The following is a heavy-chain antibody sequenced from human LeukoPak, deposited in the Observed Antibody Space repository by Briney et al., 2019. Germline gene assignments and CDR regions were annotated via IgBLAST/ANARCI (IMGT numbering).Heavy chain of an antibody. CDR1: GFTFSTYY. CDR2: INADGSDT. Sequence: GGSLRLSCAASGFTFSTYYMHWVRQAPGKGLVWVSRINADGSDTAYADSMKGRFTISRDNAKNSLYLQMSSLRAEDTAIYYCARETSEAFDIWGQGTMVTVSS. CDR3: ARETSEAFDI. D-gene: IGHD1-14*01. V-gene: IGHV3-74*01. J-gene: IGHJ3*02.